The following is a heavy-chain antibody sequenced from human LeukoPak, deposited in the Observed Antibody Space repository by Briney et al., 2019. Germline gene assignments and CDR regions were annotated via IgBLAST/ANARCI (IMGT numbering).Heavy chain of an antibody. J-gene: IGHJ4*02. CDR1: GYTFTRYG. CDR2: ISTYYGNT. CDR3: ARVYSTNYYGSGDRPFLFDY. Sequence: ASVKVSCKASGYTFTRYGFSWVRQAPGQGLEWVGWISTYYGNTNYAQKLQDRVTMTTDTSTSTAYMELTSLRSDDTAVYYCARVYSTNYYGSGDRPFLFDYWGQGTVVTVSS. D-gene: IGHD3-10*01. V-gene: IGHV1-18*01.